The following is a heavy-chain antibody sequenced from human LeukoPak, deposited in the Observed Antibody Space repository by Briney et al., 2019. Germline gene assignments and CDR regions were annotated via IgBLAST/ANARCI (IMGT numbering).Heavy chain of an antibody. CDR3: AKDRIVIVPAAIDC. D-gene: IGHD2-2*01. Sequence: GGSLRLSCAASGFTFSSYGMHWVRQAPGKGLEWVAFIRYDGNNKYYADSVKGRFTISRDNSKNTLYLQMGSLRAEDTAVYYCAKDRIVIVPAAIDCWGQGTLVTVSS. V-gene: IGHV3-30*02. CDR2: IRYDGNNK. J-gene: IGHJ4*02. CDR1: GFTFSSYG.